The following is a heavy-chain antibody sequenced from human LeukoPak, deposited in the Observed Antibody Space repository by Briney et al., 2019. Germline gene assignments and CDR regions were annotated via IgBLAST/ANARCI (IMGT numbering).Heavy chain of an antibody. D-gene: IGHD3-9*01. CDR3: ARAYYDILTGYYSGMDV. CDR1: GYTFTSCG. Sequence: ASVKVSCKASGYTFTSCGISWVRQAPGQGLEWMGWISAYNGNTNYAQKLQGRVTMTTDTSTSTAYMELRSLRSDDTAVYYCARAYYDILTGYYSGMDVWGNGATVTVSS. J-gene: IGHJ6*04. V-gene: IGHV1-18*04. CDR2: ISAYNGNT.